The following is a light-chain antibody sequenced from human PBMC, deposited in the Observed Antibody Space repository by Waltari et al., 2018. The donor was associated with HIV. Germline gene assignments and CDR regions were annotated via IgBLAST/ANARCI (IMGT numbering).Light chain of an antibody. J-gene: IGLJ3*02. Sequence: HSALTQPASVSGSPGQSITISCSGTVTDIDIYKFVSWYRQYPGLAPELVLYGGSSRPSGVSLRFAGSKSGDTASLTISGLEAEDEADYYCSSYTPSHSLVFGGGTKLTVL. CDR1: VTDIDIYKF. CDR2: GGS. V-gene: IGLV2-23*01. CDR3: SSYTPSHSLV.